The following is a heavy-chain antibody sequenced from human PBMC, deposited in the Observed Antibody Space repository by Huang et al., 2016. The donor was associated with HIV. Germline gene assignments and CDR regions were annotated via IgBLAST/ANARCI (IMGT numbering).Heavy chain of an antibody. CDR1: GGAFRGSS. CDR2: INHNGKI. J-gene: IGHJ4*02. CDR3: ARGFNYYASDNLGVYYFDS. D-gene: IGHD3-10*01. Sequence: QVQLKQWGAGLLKPSETLSLTCAVYGGAFRGSSWTCIRQFPEKGLEWMGDINHNGKIIYNPSLSARVTISTDTSKKHFSLHLTSVTAADTALYYCARGFNYYASDNLGVYYFDSWGLGTLVTVSP. V-gene: IGHV4-34*02.